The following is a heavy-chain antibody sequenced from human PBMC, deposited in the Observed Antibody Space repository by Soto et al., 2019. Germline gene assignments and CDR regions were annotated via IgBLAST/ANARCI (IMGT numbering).Heavy chain of an antibody. CDR3: ARAQAWGIHDY. J-gene: IGHJ4*02. V-gene: IGHV1-46*03. CDR2: INPSGATT. D-gene: IGHD7-27*01. CDR1: GYTFTSYH. Sequence: QVQLVQSGAEVKKPGASVRIACKASGYTFTSYHIHWVRQAPGQGLEWMGIINPSGATTTYAQRFQGRVTMTRDTSTGTVYMEPSSLTSEDTAVYYCARAQAWGIHDYWGQGTLVTVSS.